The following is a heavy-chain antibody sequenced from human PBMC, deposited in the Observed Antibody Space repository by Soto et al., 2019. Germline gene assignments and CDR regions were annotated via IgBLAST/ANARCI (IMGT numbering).Heavy chain of an antibody. V-gene: IGHV3-7*01. CDR1: GFTFSSYW. Sequence: EVQLVESGGGLVQPGESLRLSCAASGFTFSSYWMSWVRQAPGKGLEWVANIKQDGSEKYYVDSVKGRFTISRDNAKNSLYLQMNSLRAEDTAVYYCARDVMVRGEVLGFGDAFDIWGQGTMVTVSS. CDR2: IKQDGSEK. D-gene: IGHD3-10*01. J-gene: IGHJ3*02. CDR3: ARDVMVRGEVLGFGDAFDI.